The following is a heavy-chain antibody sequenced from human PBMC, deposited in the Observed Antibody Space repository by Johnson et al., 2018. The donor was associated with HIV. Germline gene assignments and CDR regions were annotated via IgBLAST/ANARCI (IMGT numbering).Heavy chain of an antibody. D-gene: IGHD1-26*01. J-gene: IGHJ3*02. V-gene: IGHV3-30*09. CDR1: GFTFNKFA. Sequence: QVQLVESGGGLVQPGRSLRLSCAASGFTFNKFAMHWVRQAPGKGLEWLAFISFDGSNKYFGDSVEGRFDISRENSKNSHYLQMNSLRAEDTAVYYCAKGIVGAMGAFDIWGQGTMVTVSS. CDR3: AKGIVGAMGAFDI. CDR2: ISFDGSNK.